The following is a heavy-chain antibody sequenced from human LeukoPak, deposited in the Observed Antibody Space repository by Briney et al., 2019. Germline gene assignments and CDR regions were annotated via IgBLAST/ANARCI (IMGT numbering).Heavy chain of an antibody. V-gene: IGHV3-33*01. CDR1: GFTFSSYG. J-gene: IGHJ3*02. D-gene: IGHD3-22*01. CDR3: AFINYYDSSGYYPHYAFDI. Sequence: RGSLRLSCAASGFTFSSYGMHWVRQAPGKGLEWVAVIWYDGSNKYYADSVKGRFTISRDNSKNTLYLQMNSLRAEDTAVYYCAFINYYDSSGYYPHYAFDIWGQGTMVTVSS. CDR2: IWYDGSNK.